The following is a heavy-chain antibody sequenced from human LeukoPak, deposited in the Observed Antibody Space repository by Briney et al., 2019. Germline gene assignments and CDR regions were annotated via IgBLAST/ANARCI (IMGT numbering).Heavy chain of an antibody. Sequence: SETLSLTCTVSGGSISSSSYYWGWIRQPPGKGLEWIGSIYYSGSTYYNPSLKCRVTISVGTSKNQFSLKLSSVTAADTAVYYCARVRYSSGWSFDYWGQGTLVTVSS. CDR2: IYYSGST. CDR3: ARVRYSSGWSFDY. V-gene: IGHV4-39*07. D-gene: IGHD6-19*01. CDR1: GGSISSSSYY. J-gene: IGHJ4*02.